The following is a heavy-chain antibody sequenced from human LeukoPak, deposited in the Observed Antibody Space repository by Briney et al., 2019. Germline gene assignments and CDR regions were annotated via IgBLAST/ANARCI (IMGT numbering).Heavy chain of an antibody. Sequence: SETLTLTCTVSGYSFSITNYHCTWIRHPPGKGLEWIGYIHYTGSTNYNPSLKSRVTISVDTSKNQFSLKLTSVTAADTAVYYCARDRLGYPVDYWGQGTLVTVSS. CDR3: ARDRLGYPVDY. D-gene: IGHD6-25*01. V-gene: IGHV4-61*01. CDR1: GYSFSITNYH. J-gene: IGHJ4*02. CDR2: IHYTGST.